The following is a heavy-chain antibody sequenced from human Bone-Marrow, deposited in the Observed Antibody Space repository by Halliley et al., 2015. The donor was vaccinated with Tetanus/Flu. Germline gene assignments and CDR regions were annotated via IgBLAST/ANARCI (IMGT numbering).Heavy chain of an antibody. CDR1: GLIFSAHA. Sequence: SLRLSCAASGLIFSAHAMHWVRQAPGKGLEWVAVISYDGSNKYYGDSVKGRFTISRDNSRNTLYLEMNSLRAEDTAVYYCASVLPYCSLTTCYLEVWGQGTTVTVSS. D-gene: IGHD3-9*01. J-gene: IGHJ6*02. CDR2: ISYDGSNK. V-gene: IGHV3-30-3*01. CDR3: ASVLPYCSLTTCYLEV.